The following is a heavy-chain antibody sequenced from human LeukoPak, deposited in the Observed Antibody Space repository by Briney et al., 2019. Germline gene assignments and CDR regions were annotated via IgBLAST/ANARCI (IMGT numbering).Heavy chain of an antibody. CDR3: AKRGLPAAGNNWFDP. Sequence: GGSLRLSCAASAFTFTNYAMNWVRQAPGKGLEWVSVIGATDGLTYYADSVKGRFTISRDNSKNTLYLQMNSLRTEDTAIYYCAKRGLPAAGNNWFDPWGQGAQVTVSS. V-gene: IGHV3-23*01. CDR1: AFTFTNYA. CDR2: IGATDGLT. D-gene: IGHD6-13*01. J-gene: IGHJ5*02.